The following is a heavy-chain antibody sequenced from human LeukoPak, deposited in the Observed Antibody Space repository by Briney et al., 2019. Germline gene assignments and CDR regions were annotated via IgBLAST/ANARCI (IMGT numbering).Heavy chain of an antibody. CDR3: ARVVPGSSWYWPYYYGMDV. J-gene: IGHJ6*02. CDR1: GFRFSTYW. V-gene: IGHV3-7*04. CDR2: IKEDGTWQ. D-gene: IGHD6-13*01. Sequence: GGSLRLSCAVSGFRFSTYWLTWVRQAPGKGPEWVANIKEDGTWQNYVDSVKGRFTISRDNAKNSLYLQMNSLRAEDTAVYYCARVVPGSSWYWPYYYGMDVWGQGTTVTVSS.